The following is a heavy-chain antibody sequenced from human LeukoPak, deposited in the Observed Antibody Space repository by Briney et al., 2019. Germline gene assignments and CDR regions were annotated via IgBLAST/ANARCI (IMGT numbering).Heavy chain of an antibody. CDR1: GFTFDDYA. CDR3: AKDIWFGELLGAFDI. J-gene: IGHJ3*02. CDR2: ISWNSGSI. V-gene: IGHV3-9*01. Sequence: GGSLRLSCAASGFTFDDYAMHWVRQAPGKGLEWVSGISWNSGSIGYADSVKGRFTISRDNAKNSLYLQMNSLRAEDTALYYCAKDIWFGELLGAFDIWGQGTMVTVSS. D-gene: IGHD3-10*01.